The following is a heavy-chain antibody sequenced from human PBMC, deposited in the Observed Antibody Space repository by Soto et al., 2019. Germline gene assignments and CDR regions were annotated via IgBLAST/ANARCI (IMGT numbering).Heavy chain of an antibody. D-gene: IGHD3-22*01. V-gene: IGHV1-18*01. CDR1: GYTFTSYG. CDR3: ATWGYYDSSGYPDAFDI. CDR2: ISAYNGNT. Sequence: QVQLVQSGAEVKKPGASVKVSCKASGYTFTSYGISWVRQAPGQGLEWMGWISAYNGNTNYAQKLQGRVPMTTDTSTSTAYMELRSLRSDDTAVYYCATWGYYDSSGYPDAFDIWGQGTMVTVSS. J-gene: IGHJ3*02.